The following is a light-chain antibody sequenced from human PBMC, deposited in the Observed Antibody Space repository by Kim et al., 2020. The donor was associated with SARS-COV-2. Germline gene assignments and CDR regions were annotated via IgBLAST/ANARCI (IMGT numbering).Light chain of an antibody. CDR3: QHSYSTFLS. V-gene: IGKV1-39*01. CDR2: ATS. Sequence: SATGDRDTITCRASQTVRSYLKWDQQRPGKAPKLLICATSILQSGGPSRFSGSGSGTDFTLTITNLHPEDIGTYHCQHSYSTFLSFGGGTKVDIK. J-gene: IGKJ4*01. CDR1: QTVRSY.